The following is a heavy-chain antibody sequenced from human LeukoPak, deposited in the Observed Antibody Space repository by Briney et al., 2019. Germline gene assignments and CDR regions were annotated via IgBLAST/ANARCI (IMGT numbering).Heavy chain of an antibody. CDR2: IAYDGSNK. D-gene: IGHD5-12*01. J-gene: IGHJ4*02. V-gene: IGHV3-30-3*01. CDR3: AKALGVGYNYGH. Sequence: GGSLRLFCAASGFTFNTHAMHWVRQAPGKGREWVAVIAYDGSNKFYADSVKGRFTISRHNSKNTLYLQMSSLRAEDTDVYYCAKALGVGYNYGHWGQGTLVTVSS. CDR1: GFTFNTHA.